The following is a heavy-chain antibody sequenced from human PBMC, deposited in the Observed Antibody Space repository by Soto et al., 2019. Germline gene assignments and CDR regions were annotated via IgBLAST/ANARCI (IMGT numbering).Heavy chain of an antibody. V-gene: IGHV3-11*03. CDR1: GFTFSDYY. J-gene: IGHJ4*02. CDR2: ISSSSSYT. CDR3: ARASYSTYYYGSGSYYGPFDY. D-gene: IGHD3-10*01. Sequence: PGGSLRLSCAASGFTFSDYYMSWIRQAPGKGLEWVSYISSSSSYTNYADSVKGRFTISRDNAKNSLYLQMNSLRAEDTAVYYFARASYSTYYYGSGSYYGPFDYWGQGTLVTVSS.